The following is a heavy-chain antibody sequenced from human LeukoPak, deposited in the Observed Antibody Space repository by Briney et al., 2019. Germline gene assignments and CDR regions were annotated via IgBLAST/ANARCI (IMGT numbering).Heavy chain of an antibody. Sequence: SETLSLTCTVSGGSISNYYWNWIRQPPGKGLEWIGYIYSSGSTNYNPSLKSRVTISVDTSKNQFSLKLTSVTAADTAVYYCARDSADSGMDYWGQGTLVTVSS. D-gene: IGHD3-10*01. V-gene: IGHV4-59*01. J-gene: IGHJ4*02. CDR2: IYSSGST. CDR3: ARDSADSGMDY. CDR1: GGSISNYY.